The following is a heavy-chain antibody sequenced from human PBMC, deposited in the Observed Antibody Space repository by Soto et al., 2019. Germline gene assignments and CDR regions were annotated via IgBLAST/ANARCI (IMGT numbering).Heavy chain of an antibody. J-gene: IGHJ4*02. CDR2: IYYSGST. V-gene: IGHV4-61*01. CDR1: GDSVSGGSYF. CDR3: AREGGNWNFDY. Sequence: PSETLSLTCTVSGDSVSGGSYFWSWIRQPPGKGLEWIGYIYYSGSTNYSPSLKSRVTISVDTSKNQFSLKLGSVTAADTAVYYCAREGGNWNFDYWGQGTLVTVSS. D-gene: IGHD1-20*01.